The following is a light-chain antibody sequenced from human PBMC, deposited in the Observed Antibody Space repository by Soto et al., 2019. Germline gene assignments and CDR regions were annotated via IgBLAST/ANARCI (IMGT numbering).Light chain of an antibody. Sequence: EIVLTQAPLSSPVTLGQPASISCTSSESLLHRNGNTYLSWLHQRPGQPPRLLIYHVSSRFSGIPDTYSGSVGGRHFTQRISRVEAEDVGVYYCVQATHFPWTFAQGTRVEV. CDR3: VQATHFPWT. CDR2: HVS. CDR1: ESLLHRNGNTY. V-gene: IGKV2-24*01. J-gene: IGKJ1*01.